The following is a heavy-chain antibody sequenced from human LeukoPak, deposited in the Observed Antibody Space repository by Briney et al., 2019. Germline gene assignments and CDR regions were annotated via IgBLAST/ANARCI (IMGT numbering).Heavy chain of an antibody. CDR1: GFSFSNYA. CDR2: IGGSDGRT. J-gene: IGHJ4*02. D-gene: IGHD6-13*01. Sequence: GGSLRLSCTASGFSFSNYAMSWLRQAPGKGLEWVSAIGGSDGRTYYADSVQGRFTISRDNSKDTLDLHMNSLRAGDTAVYYCAKERSDSRWYLYDYWGQGTLVTVSS. CDR3: AKERSDSRWYLYDY. V-gene: IGHV3-23*01.